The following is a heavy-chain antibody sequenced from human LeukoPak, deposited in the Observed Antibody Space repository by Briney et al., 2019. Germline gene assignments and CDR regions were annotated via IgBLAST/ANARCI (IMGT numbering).Heavy chain of an antibody. CDR2: IRYDGSNK. CDR3: AKDEQWLAEGYYFDY. V-gene: IGHV3-30*02. Sequence: PGGSLRLSCPASGFTFSSYGMHWVRQAPGKGLEWVAFIRYDGSNKYYADSVKGRFIISRDNYKNKLYLQMNSLRAEDTAVYYCAKDEQWLAEGYYFDYWGQGTLVTVSS. D-gene: IGHD6-19*01. J-gene: IGHJ4*02. CDR1: GFTFSSYG.